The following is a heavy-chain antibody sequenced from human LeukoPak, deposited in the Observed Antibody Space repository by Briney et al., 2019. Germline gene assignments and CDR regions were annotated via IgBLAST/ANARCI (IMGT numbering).Heavy chain of an antibody. Sequence: KISETLSLTCTVSGYSISSGFYWGWIRQSPGKGLDWIGSIHYSKITFYNPSLKSRVTMSLDTSKNRFSLNLNSVTAADTAVYYCARAVGTTTGLFDYWGQGALVTASS. D-gene: IGHD1-26*01. V-gene: IGHV4-38-2*02. CDR1: GYSISSGFY. J-gene: IGHJ4*02. CDR3: ARAVGTTTGLFDY. CDR2: IHYSKIT.